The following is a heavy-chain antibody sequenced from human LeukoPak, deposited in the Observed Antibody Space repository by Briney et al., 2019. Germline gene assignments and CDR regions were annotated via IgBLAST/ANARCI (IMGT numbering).Heavy chain of an antibody. CDR1: GFTFRSFG. J-gene: IGHJ4*02. Sequence: GGSLRLSCATSGFTFRSFGMHWVRQAQGKGLEWVALISYDGSNKYYVDSVKGRLTIYRENSKNTLYLKMNSLRAEDTAVYYCAKSEGHTEPYWGQGTLVTVSS. D-gene: IGHD1-14*01. CDR2: ISYDGSNK. V-gene: IGHV3-30*18. CDR3: AKSEGHTEPY.